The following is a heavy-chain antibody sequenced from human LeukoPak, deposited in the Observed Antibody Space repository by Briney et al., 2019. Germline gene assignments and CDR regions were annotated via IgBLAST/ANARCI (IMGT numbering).Heavy chain of an antibody. J-gene: IGHJ4*02. Sequence: GGSLRLSCAASGFTFSSYEMNWVRQAPGKGLEWVSYISSSGSTIYYADSVKGRFTISRDNAKNSLYLQMNSLRAEDTAVYYCARGLRLVRGVSVYWGQGTLVTVSS. CDR2: ISSSGSTI. CDR3: ARGLRLVRGVSVY. D-gene: IGHD3-10*01. V-gene: IGHV3-48*03. CDR1: GFTFSSYE.